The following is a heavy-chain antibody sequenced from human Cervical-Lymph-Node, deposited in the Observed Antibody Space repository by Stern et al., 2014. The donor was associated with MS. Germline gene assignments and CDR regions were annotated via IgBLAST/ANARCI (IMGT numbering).Heavy chain of an antibody. Sequence: QLQLQESGPGLVKPSETLSLTCTVSGGSISSSSYYWGWIRQPPGRGLEWIATIYYTGTTYYNPSLKSRVTISVDTSKNQSSLTLTSLTAADTAVYYCARQYDSGRWAFDFWGQGTLATVSS. V-gene: IGHV4-39*01. CDR3: ARQYDSGRWAFDF. CDR1: GGSISSSSYY. J-gene: IGHJ4*02. CDR2: IYYTGTT. D-gene: IGHD3-10*01.